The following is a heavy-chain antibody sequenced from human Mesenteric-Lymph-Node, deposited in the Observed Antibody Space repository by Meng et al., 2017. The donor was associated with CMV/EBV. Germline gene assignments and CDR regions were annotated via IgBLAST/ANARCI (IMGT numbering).Heavy chain of an antibody. CDR1: GFTFSSYS. Sequence: GESLKISCAASGFTFSSYSMNWVRQAPGKGLEWVSSITSTSDYIYYADSLKGRFTISRDNVKNSLFLQMNNLRAEDTAMYYCAREGVPGAFDIWGQGLMVTVSS. D-gene: IGHD2-8*01. J-gene: IGHJ3*02. CDR3: AREGVPGAFDI. V-gene: IGHV3-21*01. CDR2: ITSTSDYI.